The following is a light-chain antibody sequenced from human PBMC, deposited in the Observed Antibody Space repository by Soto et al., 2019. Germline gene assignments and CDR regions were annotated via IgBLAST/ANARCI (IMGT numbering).Light chain of an antibody. Sequence: QSALTQPASVCGSPGQSITISCTGTSSDVGGYNYVSWYQQHPGKAPKLMIYEVSNRPSGVSNRFSGSKSGNTASLTISGLQAEDEADYYCSSYTSSSIDYVFGTGTQLTVL. J-gene: IGLJ1*01. CDR3: SSYTSSSIDYV. V-gene: IGLV2-14*01. CDR1: SSDVGGYNY. CDR2: EVS.